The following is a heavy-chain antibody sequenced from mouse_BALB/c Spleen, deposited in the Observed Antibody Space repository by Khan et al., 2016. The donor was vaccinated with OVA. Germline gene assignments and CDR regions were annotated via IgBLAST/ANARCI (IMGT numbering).Heavy chain of an antibody. D-gene: IGHD2-4*01. J-gene: IGHJ3*01. CDR2: IWSAGST. Sequence: QVQLKQSGPGLVQPSQSLSITCTVSGFSLNNYSVHWVRQSPGKGLEWLGVIWSAGSTDYNAAFISRLTISKDNYRSQVFFKMNSLQPNDTAIYXVARRGYDYGRGALFAYWGQGTLVTVSA. CDR1: GFSLNNYS. CDR3: ARRGYDYGRGALFAY. V-gene: IGHV2-2*02.